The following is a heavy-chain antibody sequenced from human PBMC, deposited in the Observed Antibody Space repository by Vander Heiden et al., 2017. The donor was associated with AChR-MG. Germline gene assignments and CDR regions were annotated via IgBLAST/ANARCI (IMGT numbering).Heavy chain of an antibody. Sequence: EVQLLESGGGLVQPGGSLRLSCAAPGFTFSSYAMSGVRQVTGKGLEWVSAISGSGGSTYYADSVKGRFTISRDNSKNTLYLQMNSLRAEDTAVYYCADGSGDPRPYWGQGTLVTVSS. D-gene: IGHD3-10*01. CDR3: ADGSGDPRPY. V-gene: IGHV3-23*01. CDR1: GFTFSSYA. J-gene: IGHJ4*02. CDR2: ISGSGGST.